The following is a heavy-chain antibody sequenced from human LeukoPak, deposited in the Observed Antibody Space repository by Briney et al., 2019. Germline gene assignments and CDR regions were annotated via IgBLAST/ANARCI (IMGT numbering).Heavy chain of an antibody. CDR2: IRFGGNNK. CDR1: GFTFSSYG. CDR3: AKDSSVYYYDSRNFDY. D-gene: IGHD3-22*01. J-gene: IGHJ4*02. V-gene: IGHV3-30*02. Sequence: GALRLSCAASGFTFSSYGMHWVRQAPGKGLEWVAFIRFGGNNKYYADSVKGRFTISRDNSKNTLYLQMNSLRAEDTAVYYCAKDSSVYYYDSRNFDYWGQGTLVTVSS.